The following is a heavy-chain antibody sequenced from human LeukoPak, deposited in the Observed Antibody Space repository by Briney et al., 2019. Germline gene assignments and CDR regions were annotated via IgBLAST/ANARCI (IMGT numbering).Heavy chain of an antibody. CDR3: ARSRDAYLLDY. CDR2: IPHSGSI. CDR1: GGSISVYY. V-gene: IGHV4-59*01. D-gene: IGHD5-24*01. Sequence: SETLSLTCPVSGGSISVYYWSWVRQPPGKGLEWIGYIPHSGSINYNPSLQSRVTIPIDTSNNQFSLNVRSATAADTAVYYCARSRDAYLLDYWGQGTLVTVSS. J-gene: IGHJ4*02.